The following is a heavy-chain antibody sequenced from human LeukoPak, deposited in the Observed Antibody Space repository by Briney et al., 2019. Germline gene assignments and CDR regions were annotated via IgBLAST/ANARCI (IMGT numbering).Heavy chain of an antibody. D-gene: IGHD5-12*01. CDR1: GYTFTGYY. CDR3: ARDRGGYSGYETFDY. V-gene: IGHV1-2*02. CDR2: INPNSGGT. Sequence: ASVKVSCKASGYTFTGYYMHWVRQAPGQGLEWMGWINPNSGGTNYAQKFQGRVTMTRDTSISTAYMELSRLRSDDTAVYYCARDRGGYSGYETFDYWGQGTLVTVSS. J-gene: IGHJ4*02.